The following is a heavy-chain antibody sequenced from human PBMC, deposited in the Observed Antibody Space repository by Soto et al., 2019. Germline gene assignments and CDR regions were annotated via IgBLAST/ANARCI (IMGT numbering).Heavy chain of an antibody. V-gene: IGHV3-23*01. Sequence: EVQLLESGGGLVQPGGSLRLSCAASGFTFSSYAMSWVRQAPGKGLEWVSGISGSSDTTYYADSVKGRFSISRDSSKNKLSLQLNSLGAEDTAVYYCAKWAPEDCPSGVCYGRSYYGLDVWGQGTTVTVSS. J-gene: IGHJ6*02. CDR1: GFTFSSYA. CDR3: AKWAPEDCPSGVCYGRSYYGLDV. CDR2: ISGSSDTT. D-gene: IGHD2-8*01.